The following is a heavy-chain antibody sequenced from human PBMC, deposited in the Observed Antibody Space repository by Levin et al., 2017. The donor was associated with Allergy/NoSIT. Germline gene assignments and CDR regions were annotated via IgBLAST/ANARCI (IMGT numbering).Heavy chain of an antibody. CDR2: IHPGDSDT. Sequence: ASVKVSCKGSGYSFTAFWLGWVRQVPGKGLEWVGIIHPGDSDTRYSPPFQGQVTISADKSTNTAYLQWSSLKASDSAIYYCARALFWSGAYYFDFWGQGTLVTVSS. CDR3: ARALFWSGAYYFDF. V-gene: IGHV5-51*01. J-gene: IGHJ4*02. D-gene: IGHD3-3*01. CDR1: GYSFTAFW.